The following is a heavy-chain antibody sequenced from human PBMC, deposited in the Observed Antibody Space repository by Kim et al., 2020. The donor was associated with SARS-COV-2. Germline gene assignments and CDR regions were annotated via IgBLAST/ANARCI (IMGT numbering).Heavy chain of an antibody. D-gene: IGHD3-10*01. Sequence: ASVKVSCKASGYTFTGYYMHWVRQAPGQGLEWMGWINPNSGGTNYAQKFQGRVTMTRDTSISTAYMELSRLRSDDTAVYYCARAPLLLGVWGMDVWGQGTTVTVSS. CDR2: INPNSGGT. CDR1: GYTFTGYY. V-gene: IGHV1-2*02. J-gene: IGHJ6*02. CDR3: ARAPLLLGVWGMDV.